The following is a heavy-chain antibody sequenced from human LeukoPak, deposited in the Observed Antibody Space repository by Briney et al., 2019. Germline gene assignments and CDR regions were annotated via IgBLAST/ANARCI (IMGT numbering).Heavy chain of an antibody. D-gene: IGHD3-10*02. CDR3: AELGITMIGGV. J-gene: IGHJ6*04. CDR1: GFSFTTYA. V-gene: IGHV3-21*01. Sequence: GGSLRLSCAASGFSFTTYAMSWVRQAPGKGLEWVSGISSSGSYIYYADSVKGRFTISRDNAKNSLYLQMNSLRAEDTAVYYCAELGITMIGGVWGKGTTVTISS. CDR2: ISSSGSYI.